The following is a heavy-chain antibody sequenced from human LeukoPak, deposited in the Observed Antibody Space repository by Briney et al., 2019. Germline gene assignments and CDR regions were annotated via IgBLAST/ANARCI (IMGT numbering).Heavy chain of an antibody. Sequence: GGSLRLSCAASGFTFSSYWMSWVRQAPGKGLEWVANIKQDGSEKYYVDSVKGRFTISRDNAKNSLYLQMNSLRAEDTAMYYCARPRYCSSTSCPGVFDYWGQGTLVTVSS. D-gene: IGHD2-2*01. CDR1: GFTFSSYW. J-gene: IGHJ4*02. V-gene: IGHV3-7*01. CDR3: ARPRYCSSTSCPGVFDY. CDR2: IKQDGSEK.